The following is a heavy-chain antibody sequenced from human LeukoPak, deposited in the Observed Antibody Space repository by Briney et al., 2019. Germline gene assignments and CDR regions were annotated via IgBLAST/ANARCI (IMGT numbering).Heavy chain of an antibody. V-gene: IGHV3-9*01. D-gene: IGHD6-19*01. CDR3: ARDSIAVAGAFDI. CDR1: GFTFDDYA. CDR2: ISWNSGSI. J-gene: IGHJ3*02. Sequence: GGSLRLSCAASGFTFDDYAMHWVRQAPGKGLEWVSGISWNSGSIGYADSVKGRFTISRDNAKNSLYLQMNSLRAEDTALYYCARDSIAVAGAFDIWGQGTMVTVSS.